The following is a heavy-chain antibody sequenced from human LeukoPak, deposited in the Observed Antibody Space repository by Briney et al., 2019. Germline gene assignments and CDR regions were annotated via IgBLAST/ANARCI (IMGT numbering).Heavy chain of an antibody. D-gene: IGHD4-17*01. CDR2: INPSGDST. CDR3: AKAYGDYFED. CDR1: GYTFTSYY. Sequence: ASVKVSCTASGYTFTSYYMHWVRQAPGQGLEWMGIINPSGDSTSNAQRFQGRVTMTRDTSTSTVYMELSSLRSEDTAVYYCAKAYGDYFEDWGQGTLVTVSS. J-gene: IGHJ4*02. V-gene: IGHV1-46*01.